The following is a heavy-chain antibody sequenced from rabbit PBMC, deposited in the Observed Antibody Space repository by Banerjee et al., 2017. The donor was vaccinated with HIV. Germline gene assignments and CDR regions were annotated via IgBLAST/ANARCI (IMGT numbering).Heavy chain of an antibody. CDR3: VRETETYADYAGYGYYFDL. CDR2: INAGSSGST. CDR1: GFSFSSSYW. D-gene: IGHD6-1*01. J-gene: IGHJ4*01. Sequence: EESGGDLVKPEGSLTLTCTASGFSFSSSYWICWVRQAPGKGLEWIACINAGSSGSTYYASWAKGRFTVSKTSSTTVTLQMTSLTAADTATYFCVRETETYADYAGYGYYFDLWGPGTLVTVS. V-gene: IGHV1S45*01.